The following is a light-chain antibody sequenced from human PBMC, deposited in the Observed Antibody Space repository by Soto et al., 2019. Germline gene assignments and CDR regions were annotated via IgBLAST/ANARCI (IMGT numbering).Light chain of an antibody. CDR3: QQSYSTPLT. V-gene: IGKV1-39*01. Sequence: DIQMTQSPSSLSASVGDRVTITCRASQSISSYLNWYQQKPGKVPKLLIYAASSLQSGVPSRFSGSGSGTDFTLTTSSLQPEDFATYYCQQSYSTPLTFGGGTKVDIK. CDR2: AAS. CDR1: QSISSY. J-gene: IGKJ4*01.